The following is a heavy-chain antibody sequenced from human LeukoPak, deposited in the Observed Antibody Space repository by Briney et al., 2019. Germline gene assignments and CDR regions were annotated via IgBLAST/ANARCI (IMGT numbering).Heavy chain of an antibody. Sequence: PSETLSLTCTVYGGSISSSSYYWGWIRQPPGKGLEWIGSIDYSGSTYYNPSLKSRFTISVDTSKNHFSLKLSSVTAADTAVYYCASRYCSSTSCQRRSFDYWGQGTLVTVSS. J-gene: IGHJ4*02. V-gene: IGHV4-39*02. CDR3: ASRYCSSTSCQRRSFDY. CDR2: IDYSGST. CDR1: GGSISSSSYY. D-gene: IGHD2-2*01.